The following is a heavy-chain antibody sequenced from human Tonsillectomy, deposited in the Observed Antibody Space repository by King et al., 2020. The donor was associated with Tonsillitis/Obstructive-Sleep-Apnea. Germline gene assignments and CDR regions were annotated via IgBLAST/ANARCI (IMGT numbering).Heavy chain of an antibody. V-gene: IGHV4-31*03. J-gene: IGHJ2*01. CDR2: IYYSGST. CDR1: GGSISSGGYY. Sequence: VQLQESGPGLVKPSQTLSLTCTVSGGSISSGGYYWSWIRQHPGKGLEWIGYIYYSGSTYYNPSLKSRVTISVDTSKNQFSLKLSSVTAADTAVYYCARGPDYGYVRYWYFDPWGRGTLVTVSP. CDR3: ARGPDYGYVRYWYFDP. D-gene: IGHD5-12*01.